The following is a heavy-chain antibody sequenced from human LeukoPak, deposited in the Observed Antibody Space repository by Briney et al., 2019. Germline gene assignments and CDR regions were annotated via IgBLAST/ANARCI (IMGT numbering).Heavy chain of an antibody. V-gene: IGHV4-34*12. CDR2: IIHTGRT. CDR1: GGGSFSDYY. J-gene: IGHJ4*02. CDR3: ARGILVKVYAAFDY. D-gene: IGHD2-8*01. Sequence: KPSETLSLTCAVSGGGSFSDYYWTWIRQSPGKGLEWIGEIIHTGRTNYSPSLKSRLTISVDTSKNQFSLKLNSVTAADTAVYFCARGILVKVYAAFDYWGQGTLVAVSS.